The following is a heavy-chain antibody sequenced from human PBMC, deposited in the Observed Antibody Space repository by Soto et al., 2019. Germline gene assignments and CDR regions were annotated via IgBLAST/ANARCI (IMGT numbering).Heavy chain of an antibody. D-gene: IGHD5-12*01. CDR2: IIPIFGTA. CDR1: GGTFSSYA. CDR3: ARGRRWLQFDAFDI. J-gene: IGHJ3*02. V-gene: IGHV1-69*13. Sequence: SVKVSCKASGGTFSSYAISWVRQAPGQGLEWMGGIIPIFGTANYAQKFQGKVTITADESTSTAYMELSSLRSEDTAVYYCARGRRWLQFDAFDIWGQGTMVTVSS.